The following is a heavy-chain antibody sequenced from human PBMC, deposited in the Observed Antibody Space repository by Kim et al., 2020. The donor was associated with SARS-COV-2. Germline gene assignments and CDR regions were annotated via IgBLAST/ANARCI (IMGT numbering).Heavy chain of an antibody. V-gene: IGHV4-34*01. Sequence: SETLSLTCAVYGRSFSGYYWTWIRQAPGTGLQWIGEITQTGTTNYDPSLRGRVTISVAASEKQFSLVLTSATAAATAVYYCARGKSEDFGSGRARSFDL. CDR2: ITQTGTT. J-gene: IGHJ2*01. D-gene: IGHD3-10*01. CDR1: GRSFSGYY. CDR3: ARGKSEDFGSGRARSFDL.